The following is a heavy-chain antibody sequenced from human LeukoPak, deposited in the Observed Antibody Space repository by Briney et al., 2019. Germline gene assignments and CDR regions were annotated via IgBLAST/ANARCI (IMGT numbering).Heavy chain of an antibody. D-gene: IGHD5-18*01. V-gene: IGHV1-8*01. CDR2: MNPNSGNT. CDR1: GYTFTSYD. J-gene: IGHJ4*02. CDR3: ARGGYSYGFSSFDY. Sequence: ASVKVSCTASGYTFTSYDINWVRQATGQGLEWMGWMNPNSGNTGYAQKFQGRVTMTRNTSISTAYMELSSLRSEDTAVYYCARGGYSYGFSSFDYWGQGTLVTVSS.